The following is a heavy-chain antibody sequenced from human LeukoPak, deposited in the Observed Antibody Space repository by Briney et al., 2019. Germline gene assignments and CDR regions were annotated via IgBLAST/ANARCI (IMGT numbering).Heavy chain of an antibody. CDR3: ARDRGSSGWYRLFDC. V-gene: IGHV3-33*01. D-gene: IGHD6-19*01. J-gene: IGHJ4*02. CDR2: IWYDGSNK. CDR1: GFTFSSYG. Sequence: PGGSLRLSCAASGFTFSSYGMHWVRQAPGKGLEWVAVIWYDGSNKYYADSVKGRFTISRDNSKNTLYLQMNSLRAEDTAVYYCARDRGSSGWYRLFDCWGQGTLVTVSS.